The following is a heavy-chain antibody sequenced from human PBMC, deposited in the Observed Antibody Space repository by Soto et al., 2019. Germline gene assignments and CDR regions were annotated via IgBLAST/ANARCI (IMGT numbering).Heavy chain of an antibody. D-gene: IGHD4-4*01. CDR1: GFTFSDSW. CDR2: IKPDESEK. J-gene: IGHJ5*02. V-gene: IGHV3-7*01. Sequence: EVQLVESGGGLVQPGGSLRLSCTASGFTFSDSWMTWVRQAPGKGLEWVARIKPDESEKKDAASVKGRFSISRDNAKNAMYLQMDSLRGEDTAVYYCVRGGSNYASWGQGTLVTVSS. CDR3: VRGGSNYAS.